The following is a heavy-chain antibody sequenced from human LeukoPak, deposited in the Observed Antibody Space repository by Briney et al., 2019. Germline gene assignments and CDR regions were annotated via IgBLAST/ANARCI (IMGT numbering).Heavy chain of an antibody. CDR2: ISSSGSTM. CDR1: GFTFSSYE. CDR3: AREGGTIDY. Sequence: GGSLRLSCAASGFTFSSYEMNWVRQAPGKGLEWVSYISSSGSTMYYADSVKGRFTVSRDNAKNSLYLQMNSLRAEDTAVYYCAREGGTIDYWGQGTLVTVSS. D-gene: IGHD6-25*01. V-gene: IGHV3-48*03. J-gene: IGHJ4*02.